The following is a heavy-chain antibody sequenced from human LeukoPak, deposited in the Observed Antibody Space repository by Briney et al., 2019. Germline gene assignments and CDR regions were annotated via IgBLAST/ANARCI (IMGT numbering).Heavy chain of an antibody. CDR3: ARDSGNFHYDMDV. J-gene: IGHJ6*02. Sequence: ASVKVSCKPSGYSFNSHHVHWVRQAPGQGLEWMGVKFSHDGTTSYTQNFQGRLTMTRDTSTSTVYMELSSLRSEGTAVYYCARDSGNFHYDMDVWGQGTTVIVSS. V-gene: IGHV1-46*02. D-gene: IGHD3-10*01. CDR2: KFSHDGTT. CDR1: GYSFNSHH.